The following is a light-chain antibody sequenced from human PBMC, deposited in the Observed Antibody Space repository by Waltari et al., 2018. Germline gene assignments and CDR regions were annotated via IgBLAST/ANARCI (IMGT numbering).Light chain of an antibody. V-gene: IGKV3-15*01. CDR2: AAS. CDR1: QSVSSD. CDR3: QQYNNWPLT. Sequence: EMVMTQSPATLSVSPGERATLSCRASQSVSSDLAGYQQKSGQAPRLLLYAASNRATGIPARFNGGGSGTEFTLTISSLQSGDSAVYYCQQYNNWPLTFGQGTKVEIK. J-gene: IGKJ1*01.